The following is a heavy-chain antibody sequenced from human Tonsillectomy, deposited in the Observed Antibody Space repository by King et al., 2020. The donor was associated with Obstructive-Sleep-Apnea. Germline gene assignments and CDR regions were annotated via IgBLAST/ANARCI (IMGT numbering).Heavy chain of an antibody. J-gene: IGHJ6*02. CDR2: IYYSGST. CDR1: GGSISSYY. Sequence: VQLQESGPGLVKPSETLSLTCTVSGGSISSYYWSWIRQPPGKGLEWIGYIYYSGSTNYNPSLKGRVTKSVDTSKNQFSLKRGSVTAADTAVYYCARSTYYYYGMDVWGQGTTVTVSS. V-gene: IGHV4-59*08. CDR3: ARSTYYYYGMDV.